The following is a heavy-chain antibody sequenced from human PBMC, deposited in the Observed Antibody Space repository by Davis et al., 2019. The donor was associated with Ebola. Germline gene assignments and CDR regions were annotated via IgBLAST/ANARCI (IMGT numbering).Heavy chain of an antibody. J-gene: IGHJ4*02. Sequence: MPSETLSLTCAVYGGSFSGYYWSWIRQPPGKGLEWIGYIYYSGSTNYNPSLKSRVTISVDTSKNQFSLKLSSVTAADTAVYYCARDSARFRGYFDYWGQGTLVTVSS. CDR3: ARDSARFRGYFDY. CDR2: IYYSGST. V-gene: IGHV4-34*01. CDR1: GGSFSGYY. D-gene: IGHD6-6*01.